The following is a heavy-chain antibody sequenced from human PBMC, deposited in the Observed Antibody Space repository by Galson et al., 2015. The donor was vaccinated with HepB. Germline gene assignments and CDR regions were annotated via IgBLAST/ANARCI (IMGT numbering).Heavy chain of an antibody. J-gene: IGHJ4*02. CDR1: GFSFSNYG. D-gene: IGHD2-15*01. CDR3: AKQGAGSCYSPLDC. Sequence: SLRLSCAASGFSFSNYGMSWVRQAPGKGLEWVSGISGSDGSTFYVGSVKGRFTISRDNAKNTLFLQMNSLRAEDTAIYYCAKQGAGSCYSPLDCWGQGTLVTVSS. V-gene: IGHV3-23*01. CDR2: ISGSDGST.